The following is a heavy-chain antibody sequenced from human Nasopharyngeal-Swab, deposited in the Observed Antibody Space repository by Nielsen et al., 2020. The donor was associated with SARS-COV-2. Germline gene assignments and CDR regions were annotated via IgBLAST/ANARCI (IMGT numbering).Heavy chain of an antibody. V-gene: IGHV4-34*01. Sequence: SETLSLTCAVYGGPFSDYFWAWIRQPPGRGLEWIGEINHSGTTEYNPSLESRVNMSVDTSKNQFSLKLNFVTAADAAVYYCARVAIEVVSTSIYMDVWGKGTTVTVSS. D-gene: IGHD2-2*01. CDR2: INHSGTT. CDR3: ARVAIEVVSTSIYMDV. CDR1: GGPFSDYF. J-gene: IGHJ6*03.